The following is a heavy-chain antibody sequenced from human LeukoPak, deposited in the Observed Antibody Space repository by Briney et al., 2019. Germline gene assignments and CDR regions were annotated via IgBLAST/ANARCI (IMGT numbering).Heavy chain of an antibody. D-gene: IGHD2-2*01. J-gene: IGHJ4*02. Sequence: PSETLSLTCTVSGGSISSYYWSWIRQPPGKGLEWIGYIYYSGSTNYNPSLKSRVTISVDTSKNQFSLKLSSVTAADTAVYYCARGPRYQEYFGVDYWGQGTLVSVSS. CDR2: IYYSGST. CDR3: ARGPRYQEYFGVDY. CDR1: GGSISSYY. V-gene: IGHV4-59*01.